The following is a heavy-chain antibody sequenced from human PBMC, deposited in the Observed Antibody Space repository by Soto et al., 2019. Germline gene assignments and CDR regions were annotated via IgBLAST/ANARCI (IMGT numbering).Heavy chain of an antibody. CDR3: ARDHGRGIVASYGMDV. V-gene: IGHV3-13*01. J-gene: IGHJ6*02. CDR1: GFTFSSYD. Sequence: GGSLRLSCAASGFTFSSYDMHWVRQATGKGLEWVSAIGTAGDTYYPGSVKGRFTISRENAKNSLYLQMNSLRAEDTAVYYCARDHGRGIVASYGMDVWGQGTTVTV. CDR2: IGTAGDT. D-gene: IGHD3-22*01.